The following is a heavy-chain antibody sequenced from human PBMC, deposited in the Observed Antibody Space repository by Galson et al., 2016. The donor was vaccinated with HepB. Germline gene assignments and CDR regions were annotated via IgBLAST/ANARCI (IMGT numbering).Heavy chain of an antibody. CDR1: GFNFSTYW. J-gene: IGHJ4*02. CDR2: IKQDGSER. D-gene: IGHD5-12*01. CDR3: ARDGYGY. V-gene: IGHV3-7*01. Sequence: SLRLSCAASGFNFSTYWMTWVRQAPGNGLEWVANIKQDGSERYYVDSVKGRFTISRDNANNALYLQMNSLRAEDTAVYYCARDGYGYWGRGTLVTVSS.